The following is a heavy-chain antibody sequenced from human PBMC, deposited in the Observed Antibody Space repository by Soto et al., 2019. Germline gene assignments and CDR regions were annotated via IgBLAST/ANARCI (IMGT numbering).Heavy chain of an antibody. CDR2: ISNSGSEI. Sequence: GGSLRLSCAASGFTFSSYGMSWVRQAPGKGLEWVSSISNSGSEIFYAASVKGRFTISRDSSKNTLYLEMSSLRPEDTPVYYCVRRGYNWQFSDYWGQGTLVTVSS. D-gene: IGHD6-25*01. J-gene: IGHJ4*02. V-gene: IGHV3-23*01. CDR3: VRRGYNWQFSDY. CDR1: GFTFSSYG.